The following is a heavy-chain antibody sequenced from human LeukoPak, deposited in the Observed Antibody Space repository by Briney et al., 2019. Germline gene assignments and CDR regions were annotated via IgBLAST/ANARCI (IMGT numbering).Heavy chain of an antibody. CDR2: IWYDGSNK. J-gene: IGHJ3*02. V-gene: IGHV3-33*06. D-gene: IGHD3-22*01. CDR3: AKFRDSSRDAFGI. CDR1: GFTFSSYG. Sequence: PGGSLRLSCAASGFTFSSYGMHWVRQAPGKGLEWVAVIWYDGSNKYYADSVKGRFTISRDNSKNTLYLQMNSLRAEDTAVYYCAKFRDSSRDAFGIWGQGTMVTVSS.